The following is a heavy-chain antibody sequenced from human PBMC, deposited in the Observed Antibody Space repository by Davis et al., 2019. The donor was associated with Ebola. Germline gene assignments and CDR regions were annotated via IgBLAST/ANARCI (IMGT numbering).Heavy chain of an antibody. CDR3: ARVGALRVY. J-gene: IGHJ4*02. Sequence: GESLKIPCAASGFTLSSYAMHWVRQAPGKGLEWVAVISYDGSNKYYADSVKGRFTISRDNSKNTLYLQMNSLRAEDTAVYYCARVGALRVYWGQGTLVTVSS. CDR1: GFTLSSYA. CDR2: ISYDGSNK. V-gene: IGHV3-30-3*01. D-gene: IGHD3-3*01.